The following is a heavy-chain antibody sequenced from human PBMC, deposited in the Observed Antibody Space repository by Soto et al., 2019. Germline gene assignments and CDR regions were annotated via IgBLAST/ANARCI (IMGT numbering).Heavy chain of an antibody. CDR2: ISWNSGSI. CDR3: AKDIAYNWNAFDY. D-gene: IGHD1-20*01. V-gene: IGHV3-9*01. CDR1: GFTFDDYA. J-gene: IGHJ4*02. Sequence: PGGSLRLSCAASGFTFDDYAMHWVRQAPGKGLEWVSGISWNSGSIGYADSVKGRFTISRDNAKNSLYLQMNSLRAEDTALYYCAKDIAYNWNAFDYWGQGTLVTVSS.